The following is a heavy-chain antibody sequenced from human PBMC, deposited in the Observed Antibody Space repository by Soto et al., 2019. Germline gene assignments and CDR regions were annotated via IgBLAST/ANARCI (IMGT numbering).Heavy chain of an antibody. Sequence: QVQLVESGGGVVQPGRSLRLSCAASGFTFSSYGMHWVRQAPGKGLEWVAVIWYDGSNKYYADSVKGRFTISRDNSKXXXXLQMNSLRAXXXXXXXXXXXXXXXXXXRGYYYY. CDR1: GFTFSSYG. CDR3: XXXXXXXXXXRGYYYY. J-gene: IGHJ6*01. V-gene: IGHV3-33*01. CDR2: IWYDGSNK.